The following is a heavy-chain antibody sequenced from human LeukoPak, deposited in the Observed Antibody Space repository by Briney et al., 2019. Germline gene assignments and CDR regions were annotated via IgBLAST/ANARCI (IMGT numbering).Heavy chain of an antibody. D-gene: IGHD3-10*01. CDR3: ARDYYGSDIYYYYYMDV. CDR2: ISAYNGNT. V-gene: IGHV1-18*01. J-gene: IGHJ6*03. CDR1: GYTFTSYG. Sequence: ASVKVSCKASGYTFTSYGISWVRQAPGQGLEWMGWISAYNGNTNYAQKLQGRVTMTTDTSTSTAYMELRSLRSDDTAVYYCARDYYGSDIYYYYYMDVWGKGTTVTVSS.